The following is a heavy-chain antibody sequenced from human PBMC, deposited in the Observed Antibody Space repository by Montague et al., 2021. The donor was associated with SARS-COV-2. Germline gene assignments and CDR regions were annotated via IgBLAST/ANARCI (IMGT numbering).Heavy chain of an antibody. CDR1: AGSMRSSHW. D-gene: IGHD2-15*01. J-gene: IGHJ5*02. CDR2: INYDGGV. V-gene: IGHV4-4*02. CDR3: ARALPFGRQPLDT. Sequence: SETLSLTCDVSAGSMRSSHWWSWVRQHPGKGLEWIGEINYDGGVNYNQSLRGRSSMSMDMSGNKFSLQLTSVTAADTAVYYCARALPFGRQPLDTWGQGTLVTVSS.